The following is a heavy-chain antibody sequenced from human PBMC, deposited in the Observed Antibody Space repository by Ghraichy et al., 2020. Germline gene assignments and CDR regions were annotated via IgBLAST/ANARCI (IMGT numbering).Heavy chain of an antibody. D-gene: IGHD6-6*01. CDR2: INSDGSSI. Sequence: GGSLRLSCAASGFTFSSYWMHWVRQAPGKGLVWVSRINSDGSSISYADSVKGRFTISRDNAKNTLYLQMNSLRAEDTAVYYCAREKQLGRSYYYYGMDVWGQGTTVTVSS. J-gene: IGHJ6*02. V-gene: IGHV3-74*01. CDR3: AREKQLGRSYYYYGMDV. CDR1: GFTFSSYW.